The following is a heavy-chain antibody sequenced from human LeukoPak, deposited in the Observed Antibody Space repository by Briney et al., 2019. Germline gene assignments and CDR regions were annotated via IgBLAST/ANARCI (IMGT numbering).Heavy chain of an antibody. V-gene: IGHV3-23*01. J-gene: IGHJ4*02. CDR2: ISDDGGRT. Sequence: GGSLRLSCAASGFTFNSSWMHWVRQAPGKGLEWVSAISDDGGRTYYADSVKGRFTISRDNSKNTLYLQMNSLRAEGTAVYYCAKGRTGYSYGYGVDYWGQGTLVTVSS. D-gene: IGHD5-18*01. CDR1: GFTFNSSW. CDR3: AKGRTGYSYGYGVDY.